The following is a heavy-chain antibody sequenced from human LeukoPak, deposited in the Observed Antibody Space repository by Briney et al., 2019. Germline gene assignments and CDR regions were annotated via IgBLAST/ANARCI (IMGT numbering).Heavy chain of an antibody. D-gene: IGHD5-18*01. CDR2: IYSGGST. V-gene: IGHV3-66*02. J-gene: IGHJ6*02. CDR1: GFTVSSNY. CDR3: ARDSPDTAMDGWYYYGMDV. Sequence: PGGSLRLSCEASGFTVSSNYMSWVRQAPGKGLEWVSVIYSGGSTYYADSVKGRFTISRDNSKNTLYLQMNSLRAEDTAVYYCARDSPDTAMDGWYYYGMDVWGQGTTATVSS.